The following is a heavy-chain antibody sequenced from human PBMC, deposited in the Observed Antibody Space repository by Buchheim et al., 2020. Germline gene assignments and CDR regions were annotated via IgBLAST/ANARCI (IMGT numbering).Heavy chain of an antibody. CDR1: GGSISSYY. J-gene: IGHJ2*01. CDR3: ARHRGAYYDFWSGSFWYFDL. Sequence: QVQLQESGPGLVKPSETLSLTCTVSGGSISSYYWSWIRQPPGKGLEWIGYIYYSGSTNYNPSLKSRVTISVDTPKNQFSLKLSSVTAADTAVYYCARHRGAYYDFWSGSFWYFDLWGRGTL. V-gene: IGHV4-59*08. D-gene: IGHD3-3*01. CDR2: IYYSGST.